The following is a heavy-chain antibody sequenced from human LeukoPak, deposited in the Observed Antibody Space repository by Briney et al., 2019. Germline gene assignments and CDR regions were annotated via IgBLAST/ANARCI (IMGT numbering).Heavy chain of an antibody. CDR1: GFTFDDYA. CDR3: AKAKGSLLWFGELSLDY. V-gene: IGHV3-9*03. J-gene: IGHJ4*02. D-gene: IGHD3-10*01. Sequence: GRSLRLSCAASGFTFDDYAMHWVRQAPGKGLEWVSGIGWNSGSIGYADSVKGRFTISRDNAKNSLYLQMNSLRAEDMALYYCAKAKGSLLWFGELSLDYWGQGTLVTVSS. CDR2: IGWNSGSI.